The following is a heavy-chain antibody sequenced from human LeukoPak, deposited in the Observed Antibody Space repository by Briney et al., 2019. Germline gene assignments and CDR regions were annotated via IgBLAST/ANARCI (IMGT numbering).Heavy chain of an antibody. CDR2: IYYSGST. V-gene: IGHV4-31*03. CDR1: GGSISSGGYY. J-gene: IGHJ4*02. D-gene: IGHD3-10*01. CDR3: ARTTYYYGSGSSPHLDY. Sequence: SQTLSLTCTVSGGSISSGGYYWSWIRQHPGKGLEWIGYIYYSGSTYYNPSLKSRVTISVDTSKNQFSLKLSSVTAADMAVYYCARTTYYYGSGSSPHLDYWGQGTLVTVSS.